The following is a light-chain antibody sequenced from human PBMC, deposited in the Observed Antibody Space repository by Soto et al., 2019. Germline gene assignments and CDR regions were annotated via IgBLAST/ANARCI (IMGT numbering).Light chain of an antibody. CDR2: EVN. CDR3: CSFAGSYTDV. Sequence: QSALTQPPSASGSPGQSVAISCTGTSSDVGGYNYVSWYQQHPGKAPKLMIYEVNKRPSGVPDRFSGSKFGNTASLTISGLQAEDEADYSCCSFAGSYTDVFGTGTKLTVL. V-gene: IGLV2-8*01. CDR1: SSDVGGYNY. J-gene: IGLJ1*01.